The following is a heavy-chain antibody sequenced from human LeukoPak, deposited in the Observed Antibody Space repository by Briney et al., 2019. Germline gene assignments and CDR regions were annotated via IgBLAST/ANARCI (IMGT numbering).Heavy chain of an antibody. CDR3: ARDSTYYYDSSGCYEYYFDY. V-gene: IGHV1-69*04. D-gene: IGHD3-22*01. CDR1: GYTFTGYY. CDR2: IIPILGIA. Sequence: SVKVSCKASGYTFTGYYMHWVRQAPGQGLEWMGRIIPILGIANYAQKFQGRVTITADKSTSTAYMELSSLRSEDTAVYYCARDSTYYYDSSGCYEYYFDYWGQGTLVTVSS. J-gene: IGHJ4*02.